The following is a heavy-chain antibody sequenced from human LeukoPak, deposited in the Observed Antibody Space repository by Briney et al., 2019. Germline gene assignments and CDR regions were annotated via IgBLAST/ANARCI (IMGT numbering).Heavy chain of an antibody. CDR1: GYTFTSYY. V-gene: IGHV1-46*01. CDR3: ARDVGYSSSWYAAYYYYYYMDV. CDR2: INPSGGST. D-gene: IGHD6-13*01. J-gene: IGHJ6*03. Sequence: ASVKVSCKASGYTFTSYYMHWVRQAPGQGLEWMGIINPSGGSTSYAQKFQGRVTMTRDMSISTAYMELSRLRSDDTAVYYCARDVGYSSSWYAAYYYYYYMDVWGKGTTVTVSS.